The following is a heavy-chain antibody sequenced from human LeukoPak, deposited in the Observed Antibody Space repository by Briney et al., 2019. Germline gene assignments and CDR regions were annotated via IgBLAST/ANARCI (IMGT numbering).Heavy chain of an antibody. CDR2: IYYSGST. V-gene: IGHV4-59*08. CDR1: GGSISSYY. J-gene: IGHJ4*02. D-gene: IGHD6-19*01. Sequence: SETLSLTCTVSGGSISSYYWSWIRQPPGKGLEWIGYIYYSGSTNYSPSLKSRVTISVDTSKNNFSLKLTSLTVADTAVYYCARHERSVAVAGSFDFWGQGTLVTVSS. CDR3: ARHERSVAVAGSFDF.